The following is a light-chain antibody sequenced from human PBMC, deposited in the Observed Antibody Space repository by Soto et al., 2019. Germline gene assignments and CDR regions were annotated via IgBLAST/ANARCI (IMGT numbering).Light chain of an antibody. CDR1: SGHSSYA. CDR3: ATWDASLGWV. J-gene: IGLJ3*02. Sequence: QSVLTQSPSASASLGASVKLTCTLSSGHSSYAIAWHQQQPEKGPRYLMKLNSDGSHSKGDGIPDRFSGSKSGTSASLAISGLQSEDEGDYYCATWDASLGWVFGGGTKLTVL. CDR2: LNSDGSH. V-gene: IGLV4-69*01.